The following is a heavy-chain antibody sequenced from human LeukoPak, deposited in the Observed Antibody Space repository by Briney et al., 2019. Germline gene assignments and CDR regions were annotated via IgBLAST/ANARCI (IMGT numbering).Heavy chain of an antibody. V-gene: IGHV1-8*02. Sequence: GASVKVSCKASGYTFTSYGINWVRQATGQGLEWMGWMNPNSGNTGYAQKFQGRVTMTRNTSISTAYMELSSLRSEDTAVYYCARGGDSEGYFDYWGQGTLVTVSS. CDR3: ARGGDSEGYFDY. D-gene: IGHD4-11*01. J-gene: IGHJ4*02. CDR1: GYTFTSYG. CDR2: MNPNSGNT.